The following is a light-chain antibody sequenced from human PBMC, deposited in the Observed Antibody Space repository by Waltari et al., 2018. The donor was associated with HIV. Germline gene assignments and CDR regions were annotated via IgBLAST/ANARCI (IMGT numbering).Light chain of an antibody. V-gene: IGLV3-25*03. CDR2: KDS. CDR1: SLRTYY. Sequence: ELTQDPAVSVALGQTVSITCQGDSLRTYYASWYQQKPGQAPVLVIYKDSERPSGIPERFSGSSSGTTVTLTISGVQAEDEADYYCQSADSSGTYWVFGGGTKLTVL. CDR3: QSADSSGTYWV. J-gene: IGLJ3*02.